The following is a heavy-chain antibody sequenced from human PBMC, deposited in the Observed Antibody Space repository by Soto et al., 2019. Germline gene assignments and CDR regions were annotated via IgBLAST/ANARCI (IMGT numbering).Heavy chain of an antibody. V-gene: IGHV3-21*01. J-gene: IGHJ4*02. CDR2: ISGTGVYI. CDR3: ARECVDTVTSITIPFDY. D-gene: IGHD5-12*01. CDR1: GFTFSNYN. Sequence: GGSLRLSCVASGFTFSNYNMNWVRQAPGKGLEWVSHISGTGVYIHYADAVKGRFTISRDNAKSSVYLQMNSLRAEDTAVYYCARECVDTVTSITIPFDYWGQGALVTVSS.